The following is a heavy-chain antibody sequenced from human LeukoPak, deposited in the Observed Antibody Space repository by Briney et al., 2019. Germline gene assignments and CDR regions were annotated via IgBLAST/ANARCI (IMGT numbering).Heavy chain of an antibody. V-gene: IGHV3-30*18. CDR2: ISYDRSNK. CDR3: AKAQRASPYSSSSPFDY. CDR1: GFTFSSYG. D-gene: IGHD6-13*01. Sequence: TGGSLRLSCAASGFTFSSYGMHWVRQAPGKGLEWVAVISYDRSNKYYADSVKGRFTISRDNSKNTLYLQMNSLRAEDTAVYYCAKAQRASPYSSSSPFDYWGQGTLVTVSS. J-gene: IGHJ4*02.